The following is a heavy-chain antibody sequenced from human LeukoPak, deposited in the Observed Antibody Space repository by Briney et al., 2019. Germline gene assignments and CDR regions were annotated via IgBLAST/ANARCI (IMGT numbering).Heavy chain of an antibody. Sequence: PSQTLSLTCTVSGGSISSGSYYWSWIRQPAGKGLEWIGRIYTSGSTYYNPSLKSRVSISIDTSNNQFSLTLNSVTAADTALYFCARRRYYDSTGYLDWGQGTLVTVSS. CDR3: ARRRYYDSTGYLD. V-gene: IGHV4-61*02. J-gene: IGHJ1*01. D-gene: IGHD3-22*01. CDR1: GGSISSGSYY. CDR2: IYTSGST.